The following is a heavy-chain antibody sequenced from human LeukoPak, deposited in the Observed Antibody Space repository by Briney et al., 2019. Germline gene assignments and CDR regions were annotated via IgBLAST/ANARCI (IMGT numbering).Heavy chain of an antibody. V-gene: IGHV3-74*01. CDR1: GFTFSNYW. CDR3: AKDNTAAGTGYYFDY. CDR2: INTDGRST. D-gene: IGHD6-13*01. J-gene: IGHJ4*02. Sequence: GGSLRLSCVASGFTFSNYWMHWVRQAPGKGLVWVSRINTDGRSTSYADSVKGRFTISRDNAKNTLYLQLNSLRAEDTAVYYCAKDNTAAGTGYYFDYWGQGTLVTVSS.